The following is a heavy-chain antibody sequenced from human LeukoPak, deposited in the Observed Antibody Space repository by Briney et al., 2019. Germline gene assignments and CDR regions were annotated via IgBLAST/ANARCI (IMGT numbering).Heavy chain of an antibody. CDR2: IKKDGSAI. Sequence: GGSLRLSCAASGFAFSTSWMIWVRQAPGKGLEWVANIKKDGSAIHYVDSVKGRFTISRDNAKNSLYLQMNSLRADDTAVYYCARSGTIAVSGWFDYWGQGTLVTVSS. D-gene: IGHD6-19*01. CDR1: GFAFSTSW. J-gene: IGHJ4*02. CDR3: ARSGTIAVSGWFDY. V-gene: IGHV3-7*01.